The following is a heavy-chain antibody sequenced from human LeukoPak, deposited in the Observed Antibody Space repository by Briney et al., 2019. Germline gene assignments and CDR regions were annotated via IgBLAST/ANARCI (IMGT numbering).Heavy chain of an antibody. CDR2: ISGDGRGT. D-gene: IGHD1-26*01. CDR3: ASGGIGVGVDY. J-gene: IGHJ4*02. CDR1: GLTFSIHW. V-gene: IGHV3-74*01. Sequence: QPGGSLRLSCAASGLTFSIHWMHWVRQAPGKGLVWVSHISGDGRGTTYVDPVKGRFTISRNNAKNTLFLQMNSLKTADTACAFCASGGIGVGVDYWGQGTLVTVSS.